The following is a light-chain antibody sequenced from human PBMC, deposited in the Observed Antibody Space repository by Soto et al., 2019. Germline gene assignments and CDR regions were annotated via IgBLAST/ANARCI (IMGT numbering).Light chain of an antibody. J-gene: IGKJ2*01. Sequence: EILMTQSPATLSLSPGEGVTLSCRAAQDVTNSVAWYQQKSGQAPRLLIYDASARASGVSARFTGSGSETEFTLTISGLQSEDFGIYYCHHYNNWPPRNTFGQGTKV. V-gene: IGKV3-15*01. CDR1: QDVTNS. CDR2: DAS. CDR3: HHYNNWPPRNT.